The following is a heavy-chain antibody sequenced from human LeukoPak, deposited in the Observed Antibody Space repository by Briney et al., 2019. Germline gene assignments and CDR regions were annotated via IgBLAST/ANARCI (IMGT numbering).Heavy chain of an antibody. Sequence: SETLSLTCTVSGGSISSRSDYWGWIRQTPGKGLEWIGKLDSSGRTYYNPSLKSRVTISVGTSKNQFSLTLRSVTAADTAIYFCSRSHDYGGLYFYSYMDVWGKGTTVTVSS. CDR1: GGSISSRSDY. D-gene: IGHD4-23*01. CDR2: LDSSGRT. J-gene: IGHJ6*03. V-gene: IGHV4-39*01. CDR3: SRSHDYGGLYFYSYMDV.